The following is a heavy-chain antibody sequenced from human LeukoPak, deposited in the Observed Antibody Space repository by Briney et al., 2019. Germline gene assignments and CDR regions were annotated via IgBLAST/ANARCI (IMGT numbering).Heavy chain of an antibody. Sequence: GRSLRLSCAASGFTFDDYAMHWVRQAPGKGLEWVSGISWNSGSIGYADSVKGRFTISRDNAKNSLYLQMNSLRAEDTALYYCAKARAAARPHTRYYYYGMDVWGQGTTVTVSS. V-gene: IGHV3-9*01. CDR2: ISWNSGSI. J-gene: IGHJ6*02. CDR1: GFTFDDYA. D-gene: IGHD6-13*01. CDR3: AKARAAARPHTRYYYYGMDV.